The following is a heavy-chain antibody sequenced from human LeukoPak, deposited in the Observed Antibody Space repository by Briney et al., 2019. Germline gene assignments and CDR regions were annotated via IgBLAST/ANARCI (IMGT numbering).Heavy chain of an antibody. CDR2: INHSGST. CDR3: AYTPLYGSGSYSVY. J-gene: IGHJ4*02. CDR1: GGSFSGYY. Sequence: NPSETLSLTCAVYGGSFSGYYWSWIRQPPGKGLEWIGEINHSGSTNYNPSLKSRVTISVDTSKNQFSLKLSSVTAADTALYYCAYTPLYGSGSYSVYWGQGTLVTVSS. V-gene: IGHV4-34*01. D-gene: IGHD3-10*01.